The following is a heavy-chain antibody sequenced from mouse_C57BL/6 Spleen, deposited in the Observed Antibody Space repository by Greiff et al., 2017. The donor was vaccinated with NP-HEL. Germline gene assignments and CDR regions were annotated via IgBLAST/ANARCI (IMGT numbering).Heavy chain of an antibody. CDR1: GYTFTDYY. D-gene: IGHD2-1*01. V-gene: IGHV1-26*01. Sequence: EVQLQQSGPELVKPGASVKISCKASGYTFTDYYMNWVKQSHGKSLEWIGDINPNNGGTSYNQKFKGKATLTVDKSSSTAYMELRSLTSEDSAVYYCARSSLYYGNPHYYAMDYWGQGTSVTVSS. CDR3: ARSSLYYGNPHYYAMDY. J-gene: IGHJ4*01. CDR2: INPNNGGT.